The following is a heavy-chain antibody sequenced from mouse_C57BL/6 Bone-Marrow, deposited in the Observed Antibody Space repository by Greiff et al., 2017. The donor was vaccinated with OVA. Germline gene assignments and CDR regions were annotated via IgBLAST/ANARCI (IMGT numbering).Heavy chain of an antibody. CDR3: ARNGLGLDFDY. Sequence: LEESGAELVRPGTSVKVSCKASGYAFTNYLIEWVKQRPGQGLEWIGVINPGSGGTNYNEKFKGKATLTADKSSSTAYMQLSSLTSEDSAVYFCARNGLGLDFDYWGQGTTLTVSS. D-gene: IGHD4-1*01. J-gene: IGHJ2*01. CDR2: INPGSGGT. V-gene: IGHV1-54*01. CDR1: GYAFTNYL.